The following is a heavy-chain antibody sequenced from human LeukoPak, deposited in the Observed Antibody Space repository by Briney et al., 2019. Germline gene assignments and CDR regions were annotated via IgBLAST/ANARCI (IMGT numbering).Heavy chain of an antibody. CDR3: ASGVYDYLWGSYRRSFDY. D-gene: IGHD3-16*02. Sequence: KASETLSLTCTVSGGSISSSSYYWGWIRQPPGKGLEWIGNIYYSGSTYHNPSLKSRVTISVDTSKNQFSLKLSSVTAADTAAYYCASGVYDYLWGSYRRSFDYWGQGTLVTVSS. CDR2: IYYSGST. V-gene: IGHV4-39*01. J-gene: IGHJ4*02. CDR1: GGSISSSSYY.